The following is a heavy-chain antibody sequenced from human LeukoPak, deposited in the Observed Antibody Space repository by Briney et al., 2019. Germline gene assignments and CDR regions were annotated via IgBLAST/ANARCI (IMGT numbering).Heavy chain of an antibody. Sequence: GGSLRLSCTASRVTFSGYTMNWVRQAPGKGLEWVSSISSRSSDIYYAASVKGRFTISRDNARNSLYLQMSSLRAEDTAVYYCARTGSGGDLDIWGQGTMVTVSS. CDR1: RVTFSGYT. CDR3: ARTGSGGDLDI. J-gene: IGHJ3*02. V-gene: IGHV3-21*01. CDR2: ISSRSSDI. D-gene: IGHD2-15*01.